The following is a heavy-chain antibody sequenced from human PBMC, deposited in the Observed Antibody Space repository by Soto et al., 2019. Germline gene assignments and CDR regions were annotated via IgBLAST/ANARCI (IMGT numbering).Heavy chain of an antibody. V-gene: IGHV1-3*01. CDR1: GYTFTSYA. D-gene: IGHD4-17*01. J-gene: IGHJ4*02. CDR3: ANDAVTTRTSTFDY. Sequence: ASVKVSCKASGYTFTSYAMHWVRQAPGQRLEWMGWINAGDGSTKYAQKFQGRVTMTRDTSTSTAYMELSSLRSEDTAVYYCANDAVTTRTSTFDYWGQGTLVTVSS. CDR2: INAGDGST.